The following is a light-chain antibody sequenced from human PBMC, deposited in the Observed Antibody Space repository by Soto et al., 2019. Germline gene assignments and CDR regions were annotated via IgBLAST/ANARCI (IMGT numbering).Light chain of an antibody. CDR3: QQRSNWPIT. V-gene: IGKV3-11*01. CDR1: RGVPNDY. CDR2: RAS. Sequence: IVSTQCALTVSWSQGERATLSCRASRGVPNDYVSWYQQKPGQPPRLLVFRASNRATGIPARFSGSGSGTDFTLTISSLEPEDFAVYYCQQRSNWPITVGQGTRLEIK. J-gene: IGKJ5*01.